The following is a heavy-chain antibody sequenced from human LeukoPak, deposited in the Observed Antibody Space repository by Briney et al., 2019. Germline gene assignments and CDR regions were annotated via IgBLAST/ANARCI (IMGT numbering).Heavy chain of an antibody. J-gene: IGHJ4*02. CDR1: GYTFPSYD. D-gene: IGHD3-3*01. CDR3: ARGSKPITIFGVVIRSNFDY. Sequence: ASVKVSCKASGYTFPSYDIHWVRQPTGQGREWMGWMNPNSGNTRYAQKFQGRVTMTRNTSISTAYTELSSLRSEDTAVYDCARGSKPITIFGVVIRSNFDYWGQGTLVTVSS. CDR2: MNPNSGNT. V-gene: IGHV1-8*01.